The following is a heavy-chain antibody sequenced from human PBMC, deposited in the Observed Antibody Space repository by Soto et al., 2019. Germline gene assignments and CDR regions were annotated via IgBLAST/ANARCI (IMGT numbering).Heavy chain of an antibody. V-gene: IGHV1-69*13. D-gene: IGHD3-3*01. CDR2: IIPIFGTA. CDR3: ARDLDFWSGYYYGMDV. CDR1: GGTFSSYA. J-gene: IGHJ6*02. Sequence: SVKVSCKASGGTFSSYAISWVRQAPGQGLEWMGGIIPIFGTANYAQKFQGRVTITADESTSTAYMELRSLRSDDTAVYYCARDLDFWSGYYYGMDVWGQGTTVTVSS.